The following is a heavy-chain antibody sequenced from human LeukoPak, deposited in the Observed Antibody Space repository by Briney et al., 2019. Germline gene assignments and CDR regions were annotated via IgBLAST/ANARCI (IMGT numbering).Heavy chain of an antibody. CDR2: IYHSGNT. CDR1: GYSISSGYY. CDR3: ARVMPTIRYFDWLPAWYFDL. V-gene: IGHV4-38-2*02. D-gene: IGHD3-9*01. Sequence: SETLSLTCTVSGYSISSGYYWGWIRQAPGKGLEWIGSIYHSGNTYYNPSLKSRVTISVDTSKNQFSLKLSSVTAADTAVYYCARVMPTIRYFDWLPAWYFDLWGRGTLVTVSS. J-gene: IGHJ2*01.